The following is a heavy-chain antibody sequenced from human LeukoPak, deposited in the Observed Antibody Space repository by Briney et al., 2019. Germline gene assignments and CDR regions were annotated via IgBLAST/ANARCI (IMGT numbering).Heavy chain of an antibody. CDR2: IYPGGSDT. J-gene: IGHJ6*04. D-gene: IGHD3-22*01. CDR1: GYSFTSYW. CDR3: ARRGIVAYYYYGMDV. Sequence: GESLKISCKGSGYSFTSYWIGWVRQLPGKGLEWMGVIYPGGSDTRYSPSFQGQVTISADKSISTAYLQWSSLKASDTAMYYCARRGIVAYYYYGMDVWGKGTTVTVSS. V-gene: IGHV5-51*01.